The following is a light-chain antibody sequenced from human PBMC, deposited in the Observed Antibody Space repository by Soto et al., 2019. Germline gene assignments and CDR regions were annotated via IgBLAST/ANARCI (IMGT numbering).Light chain of an antibody. J-gene: IGLJ1*01. CDR3: SSSTTSNTYV. V-gene: IGLV2-18*02. CDR2: EVS. Sequence: QSVLTQPPSVSGSPGQSVTISCSGTSSDVGSYNRVSWYQQAPGTAPKVMIYEVSNRPSGVPDRFSGSKSGNTASLTISGLKPKDEVDYYCSSSTTSNTYVFGTGTKVTVL. CDR1: SSDVGSYNR.